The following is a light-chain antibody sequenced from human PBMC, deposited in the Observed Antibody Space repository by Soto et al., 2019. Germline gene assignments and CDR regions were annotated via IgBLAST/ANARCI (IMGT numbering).Light chain of an antibody. Sequence: TVLTQSPATLSLSPGERATLSCTASQSIGNSLGWFQQKPGQAPRLLIDDAFNRATGIPASFTGSGSGSDFTLTISSLEPEDFGVYYCRQRYNWPLTFGGGTKVEIK. CDR3: RQRYNWPLT. V-gene: IGKV3-11*01. CDR1: QSIGNS. CDR2: DAF. J-gene: IGKJ4*01.